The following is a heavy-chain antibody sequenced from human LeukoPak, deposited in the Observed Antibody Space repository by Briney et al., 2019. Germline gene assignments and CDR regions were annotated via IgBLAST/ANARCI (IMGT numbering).Heavy chain of an antibody. CDR2: ISSSSSYI. V-gene: IGHV3-21*01. J-gene: IGHJ4*02. CDR3: ARDMVRGVIITLELGY. Sequence: PGGSLRLSCAASGFTFSSYSMNWVRQAPGKGLEWVSSISSSSSYIYYADSVKGRFTISRDNAKNSLYLQMNSLRAEDTAVYYCARDMVRGVIITLELGYWGQGTLVTVSS. CDR1: GFTFSSYS. D-gene: IGHD3-10*01.